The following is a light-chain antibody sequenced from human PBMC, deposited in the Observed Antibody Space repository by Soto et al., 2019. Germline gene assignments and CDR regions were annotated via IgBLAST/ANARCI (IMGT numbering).Light chain of an antibody. CDR3: QKYNSAPWT. CDR2: AAS. V-gene: IGKV1-27*01. Sequence: DIQMTQSPSTLSASVGDTVTIACRSSQGISNYLAWYQQKPGKVPKLLIYAASTLQSGVPSRFSGSGSGTDFTLTISSLQPEDVATYYCQKYNSAPWTFGQGTKVDI. CDR1: QGISNY. J-gene: IGKJ1*01.